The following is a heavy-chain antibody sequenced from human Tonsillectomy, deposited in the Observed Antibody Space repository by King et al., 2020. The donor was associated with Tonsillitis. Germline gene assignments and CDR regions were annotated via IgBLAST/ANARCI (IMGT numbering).Heavy chain of an antibody. V-gene: IGHV3-23*04. J-gene: IGHJ5*02. Sequence: VQLVESGGGLVQPGGSLRLSCAASGFTFSSYAMSWVRQAPGKGLEWVSAISGSGGSTYYADSVKGRFTISRDNSKNTLYLQMNSLRAEDTAVYYCAKDAYYDDSSGYYYFWFDPWGQGTLVTVSS. CDR2: ISGSGGST. CDR1: GFTFSSYA. CDR3: AKDAYYDDSSGYYYFWFDP. D-gene: IGHD3-22*01.